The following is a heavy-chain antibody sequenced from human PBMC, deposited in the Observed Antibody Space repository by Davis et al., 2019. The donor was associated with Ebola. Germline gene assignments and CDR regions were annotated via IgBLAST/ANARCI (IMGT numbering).Heavy chain of an antibody. J-gene: IGHJ3*02. D-gene: IGHD7-27*01. Sequence: ASVKVSCKALGYSLTSYGISWVRQAPGQGLEWMGWISSYNGNTNYVEKFEARVTMTTDTFTNTAYMELRSLISDDTAVYYCATGEEGDAFDTWGQGTMVTVSS. CDR2: ISSYNGNT. CDR3: ATGEEGDAFDT. V-gene: IGHV1-18*01. CDR1: GYSLTSYG.